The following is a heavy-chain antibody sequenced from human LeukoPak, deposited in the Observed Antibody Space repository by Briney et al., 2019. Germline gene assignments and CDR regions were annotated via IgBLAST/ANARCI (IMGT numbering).Heavy chain of an antibody. Sequence: ASVKVSCKASGYTFTSYGISWVRQAPGQGLEWVGWISVYNGNTNYAQKLQGRVTMTTDTSTSTAYMELRSLRSDDTAVYDCAGEMGSGWCLGYWGQGTLVTVSS. V-gene: IGHV1-18*01. J-gene: IGHJ4*02. CDR3: AGEMGSGWCLGY. CDR1: GYTFTSYG. D-gene: IGHD6-19*01. CDR2: ISVYNGNT.